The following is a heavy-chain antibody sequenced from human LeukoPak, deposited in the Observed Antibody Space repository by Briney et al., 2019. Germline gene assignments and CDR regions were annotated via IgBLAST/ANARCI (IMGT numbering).Heavy chain of an antibody. J-gene: IGHJ4*02. CDR3: ARDVSRISDY. Sequence: GGSLRLSCAASGFTFSTYSMNWVRQAPGKGLEWVSAISSDSYYIYYTDSVKGRFTISRDNAKNSLFLQMNSLRAEDTAIYYCARDVSRISDYWGQGTLVTVSS. V-gene: IGHV3-21*01. D-gene: IGHD2-15*01. CDR2: ISSDSYYI. CDR1: GFTFSTYS.